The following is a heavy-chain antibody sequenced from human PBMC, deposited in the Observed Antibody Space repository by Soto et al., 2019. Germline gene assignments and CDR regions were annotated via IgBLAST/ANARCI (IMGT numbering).Heavy chain of an antibody. Sequence: SVKVSCKASGYTFSSYAISWVRQAPGQGLEWMGGIIPILGTPNYAQKFQGRVTITADKSTSTAYMELSSLRSEDTAVYYCARERSRYDRRVHYRHDYWRQGTVVTASS. J-gene: IGHJ4*02. CDR2: IIPILGTP. CDR3: ARERSRYDRRVHYRHDY. D-gene: IGHD3-22*01. CDR1: GYTFSSYA. V-gene: IGHV1-69*10.